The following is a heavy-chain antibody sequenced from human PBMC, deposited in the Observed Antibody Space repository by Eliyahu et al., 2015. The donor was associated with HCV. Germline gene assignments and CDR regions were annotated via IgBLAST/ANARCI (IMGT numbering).Heavy chain of an antibody. D-gene: IGHD3-9*01. CDR3: VRDRQAARHFDWLKYYGMDV. V-gene: IGHV3-11*01. Sequence: QVQLVESGGGLVKPGGSLRLSCEVSGFTFSDYHMTWIRQAPGKGPEWLSLISGSGSSVYYADSVKGRFTISRDNAKNSLYLQMRSLRAEDTAIYYCVRDRQAARHFDWLKYYGMDVWGQGTTVTVSS. CDR1: GFTFSDYH. CDR2: ISGSGSSV. J-gene: IGHJ6*02.